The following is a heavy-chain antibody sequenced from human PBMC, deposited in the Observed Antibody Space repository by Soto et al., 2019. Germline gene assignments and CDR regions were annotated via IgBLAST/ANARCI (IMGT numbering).Heavy chain of an antibody. CDR2: ISGSGGST. CDR3: GKDRGAARFNWFDP. V-gene: IGHV3-23*01. J-gene: IGHJ5*02. Sequence: EVQLLESGGGLVQPGGSLRLSCAASGFTFSSYAMSWVRQAPGKGLEWVSAISGSGGSTYYADSVKGRFTISRDNSKKTLYLQRNSLRADDTAVYYCGKDRGAARFNWFDPWGQGTLVTVS. D-gene: IGHD6-6*01. CDR1: GFTFSSYA.